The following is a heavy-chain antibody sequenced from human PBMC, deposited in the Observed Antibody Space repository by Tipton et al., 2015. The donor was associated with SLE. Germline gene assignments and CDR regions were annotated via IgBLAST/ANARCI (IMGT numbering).Heavy chain of an antibody. Sequence: TLSLTCTVSGGSISSSSYYWGWIRQPPGKGLEWIGSIYYSGTTSYNPSLQSRVAISLGKSKNQFSLKLSSVTAADTAVYYCARFPGGSYYYYTLDVCGQGTTVTVSS. V-gene: IGHV4-39*07. CDR3: ARFPGGSYYYYTLDV. CDR1: GGSISSSSYY. J-gene: IGHJ6*02. D-gene: IGHD1-26*01. CDR2: IYYSGTT.